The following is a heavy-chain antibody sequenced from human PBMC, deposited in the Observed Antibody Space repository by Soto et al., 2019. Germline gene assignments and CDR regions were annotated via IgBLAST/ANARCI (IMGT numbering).Heavy chain of an antibody. CDR1: GGSFSVSDCY. J-gene: IGHJ4*02. CDR3: ARAYGDYDPYDS. Sequence: QVQLQESGPGLVKPSQTLSLTCTVSGGSFSVSDCYWTWIRQPPGKGLEWIGYIYYSGSTYYNPSLSGRVTISVDRSKSQFSLELSSVTAADTAAYYCARAYGDYDPYDSWGQGTLVTVPS. CDR2: IYYSGST. V-gene: IGHV4-30-4*01. D-gene: IGHD4-17*01.